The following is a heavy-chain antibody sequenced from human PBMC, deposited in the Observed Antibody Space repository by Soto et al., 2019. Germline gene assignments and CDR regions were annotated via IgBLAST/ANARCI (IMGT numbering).Heavy chain of an antibody. CDR3: AADLWGVATGRERSFYYYYMDV. CDR1: GFTFTSSA. Sequence: GASVKVSCKASGFTFTSSAMQWVRQARGQRLEWIGWIVVGSGNTNYAQKFQERVTITRDMSTSTAYMELSSLRSEDTAVYYCAADLWGVATGRERSFYYYYMDVWGKGTTVTVS. J-gene: IGHJ6*03. V-gene: IGHV1-58*02. CDR2: IVVGSGNT. D-gene: IGHD5-12*01.